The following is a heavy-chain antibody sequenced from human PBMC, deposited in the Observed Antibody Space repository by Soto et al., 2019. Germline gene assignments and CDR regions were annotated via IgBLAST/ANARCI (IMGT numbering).Heavy chain of an antibody. CDR2: INSDGTTT. V-gene: IGHV3-74*01. Sequence: EVQLVESGGVLVQPGGSLRLSCAASGFTFNNFWMYWVRQTPEKGLVWVSGINSDGTTTIYADSVKGRFTISRDNAKNTLYLQMNSLTVEDTAIYYCVRDIRWGQGTLVTVSS. J-gene: IGHJ4*02. CDR1: GFTFNNFW. CDR3: VRDIR.